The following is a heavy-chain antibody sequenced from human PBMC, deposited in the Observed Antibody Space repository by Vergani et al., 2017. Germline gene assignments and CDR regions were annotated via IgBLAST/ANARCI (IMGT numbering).Heavy chain of an antibody. Sequence: QVQLVQSGAEVKKPGASVKVSCKASGYTFTSYYMHWVRQAPGQGLEWMGIINPSGGSTSYAQKFQGRDTMARDTSTSTVYMELSSLRSEDTAVYYCAGGPSGWGRVYYFDYWGQGTLVTVSS. V-gene: IGHV1-46*01. J-gene: IGHJ4*02. CDR3: AGGPSGWGRVYYFDY. CDR2: INPSGGST. D-gene: IGHD6-19*01. CDR1: GYTFTSYY.